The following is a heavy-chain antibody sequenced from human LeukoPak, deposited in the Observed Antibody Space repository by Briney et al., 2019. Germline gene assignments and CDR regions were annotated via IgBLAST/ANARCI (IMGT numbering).Heavy chain of an antibody. CDR2: IYYSGST. CDR1: GGSISSYY. J-gene: IGHJ6*03. V-gene: IGHV4-59*12. D-gene: IGHD3-9*01. Sequence: SETLSLTCTVSGGSISSYYWSWIRQPPGKGLEWIGYIYYSGSTNYNPSLKSRVTISVDTSKNQFSLKLTSVTAADTAVYYCARSPEGGYDILTGYYRAYYYYYMDVWGKGTTVTISS. CDR3: ARSPEGGYDILTGYYRAYYYYYMDV.